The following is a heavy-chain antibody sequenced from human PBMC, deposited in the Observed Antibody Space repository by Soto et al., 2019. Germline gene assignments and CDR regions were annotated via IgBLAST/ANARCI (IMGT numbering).Heavy chain of an antibody. CDR2: IYTSGST. J-gene: IGHJ6*02. Sequence: ETLSLTCTVSGGSISSYYWSWIRQPAGKGLEWIGRIYTSGSTNYNPSLKSRVTMSVDTSKNQFSLKLSSVTAADTAVYYCARDQHSSEYSSSSTEDYYGMDVWGQGTTVTVSS. V-gene: IGHV4-4*07. CDR1: GGSISSYY. D-gene: IGHD6-6*01. CDR3: ARDQHSSEYSSSSTEDYYGMDV.